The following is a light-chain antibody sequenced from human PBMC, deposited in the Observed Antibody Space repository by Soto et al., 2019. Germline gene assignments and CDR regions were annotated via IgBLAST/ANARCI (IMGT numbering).Light chain of an antibody. J-gene: IGKJ3*01. CDR2: GAS. V-gene: IGKV3-20*01. Sequence: EIVLTQSPGTLSLSPGERATLSCRASQSINSNYLAWYQQKPGQAPRLLVYGASSRATGIPDRFSGSGSGTDLTLTIRRVEPEDFAVYYCQHYGSSPFTFGPGTRVDIK. CDR1: QSINSNY. CDR3: QHYGSSPFT.